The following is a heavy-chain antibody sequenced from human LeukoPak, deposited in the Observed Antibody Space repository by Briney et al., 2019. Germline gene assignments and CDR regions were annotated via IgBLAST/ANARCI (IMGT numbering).Heavy chain of an antibody. D-gene: IGHD6-19*01. J-gene: IGHJ3*02. V-gene: IGHV1-8*01. CDR1: GYTFTRYD. CDR3: ARLHSSGWYGGDAFDI. CDR2: MNPNRGNT. Sequence: GASVKVSCKASGYTFTRYDINWVRQATGQGLEWMGWMNPNRGNTGYSKKFQGRVTMTRNTSISTAYMELSSLRSEDTAVYYCARLHSSGWYGGDAFDIWGQGTMVTVSS.